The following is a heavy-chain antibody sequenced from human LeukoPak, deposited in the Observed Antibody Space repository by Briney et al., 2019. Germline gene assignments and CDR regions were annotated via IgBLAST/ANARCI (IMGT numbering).Heavy chain of an antibody. J-gene: IGHJ4*02. CDR1: GFTFSNYA. CDR2: LSGSGIST. V-gene: IGHV3-23*01. Sequence: PGGSLRLSCTASGFTFSNYAMNWVRQAPGKGLEWVSALSGSGISTHYADSVKGRFTISRDISKNTLYLQMNSLKTEDTAVYFCARSGSYAPLDYWGQGTLVTVSS. CDR3: ARSGSYAPLDY. D-gene: IGHD1-26*01.